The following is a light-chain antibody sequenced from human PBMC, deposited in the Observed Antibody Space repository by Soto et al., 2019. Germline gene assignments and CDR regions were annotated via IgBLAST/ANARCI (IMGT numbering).Light chain of an antibody. CDR3: SSYTSSSTPYVV. V-gene: IGLV2-14*01. CDR2: EVS. Sequence: QSALTQPASVSGSPGQSITISCTGTSSDVGGYNYVSWYQQHPGKAPKLMIYEVSNRPSGVSNRFSGSKSGNTASLTMSGLKAQDEADYYYSSYTSSSTPYVVFGGGTQLTVL. CDR1: SSDVGGYNY. J-gene: IGLJ2*01.